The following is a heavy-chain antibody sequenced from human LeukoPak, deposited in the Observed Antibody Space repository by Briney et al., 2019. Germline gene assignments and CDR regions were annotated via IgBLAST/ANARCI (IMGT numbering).Heavy chain of an antibody. Sequence: TLSLTCTVSGGSINSCGYYWTWIRQHPGKGLEWIVSIYNRGSTYYTPSIPSRVTMSVDTSKNPCSLKLSSVTAADPGVYFCARVIFGVVLLGFAPWGQGTLVTVSS. CDR1: GGSINSCGYY. V-gene: IGHV4-31*03. J-gene: IGHJ5*02. CDR3: ARVIFGVVLLGFAP. D-gene: IGHD3-3*01. CDR2: IYNRGST.